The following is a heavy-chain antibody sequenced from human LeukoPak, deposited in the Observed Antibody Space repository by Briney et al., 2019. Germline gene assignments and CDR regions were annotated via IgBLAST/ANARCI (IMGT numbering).Heavy chain of an antibody. D-gene: IGHD2-21*02. Sequence: SVKVSCKASGGTFSSYTISWVRQAPGQGLEWMGRIIPILGIANYAQKFQGRVTITADKSTSTAYMELSSLRSEDTAVYYCAKEGDSARVGWFDPWGQGTLVTVSS. CDR2: IIPILGIA. CDR1: GGTFSSYT. J-gene: IGHJ5*02. CDR3: AKEGDSARVGWFDP. V-gene: IGHV1-69*04.